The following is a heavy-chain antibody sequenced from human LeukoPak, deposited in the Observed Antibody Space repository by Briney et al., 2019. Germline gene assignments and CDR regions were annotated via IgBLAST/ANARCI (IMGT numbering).Heavy chain of an antibody. J-gene: IGHJ4*02. V-gene: IGHV1-8*01. Sequence: ASVKVSCKASGYTFTSYDINWVRQATGQGLEWKGWMNPNSGNTGYAQKFQGRVTMTRNTSISTAYMELSSLRSEDTAVYYCARTYYDILAGNEGYFDYWGEGTLGTVSS. CDR2: MNPNSGNT. CDR1: GYTFTSYD. CDR3: ARTYYDILAGNEGYFDY. D-gene: IGHD3-9*01.